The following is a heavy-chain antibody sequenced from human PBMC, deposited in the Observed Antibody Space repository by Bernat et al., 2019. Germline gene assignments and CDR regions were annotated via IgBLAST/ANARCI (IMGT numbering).Heavy chain of an antibody. V-gene: IGHV3-15*07. CDR3: TYRGYSSGWYAIDAFDI. CDR2: IKSKTDGGTT. D-gene: IGHD6-19*01. CDR1: GFTFSNAW. Sequence: EVQLVESGGGLVKPGGSLRLSCAASGFTFSNAWMNWVRQAPGKGLEWVGRIKSKTDGGTTDYAAPVKGRFTISRDDSKNTLYLQMNSLKTEDTAVYYCTYRGYSSGWYAIDAFDIWGQGTMVTVSS. J-gene: IGHJ3*02.